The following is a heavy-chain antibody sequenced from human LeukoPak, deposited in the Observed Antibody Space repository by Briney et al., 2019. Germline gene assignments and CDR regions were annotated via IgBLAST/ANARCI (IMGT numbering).Heavy chain of an antibody. J-gene: IGHJ6*04. CDR3: AELGITMIGGV. Sequence: GGSLRLSCAVSGFTFSNYAMHWVRQAPGKGLEWVAVISYDGSNKNYGDSVKGRFTISRDNSKKTLYLQMNSLRAEDTAVYYCAELGITMIGGVWGKGTTVTISS. CDR1: GFTFSNYA. V-gene: IGHV3-30*04. D-gene: IGHD3-10*02. CDR2: ISYDGSNK.